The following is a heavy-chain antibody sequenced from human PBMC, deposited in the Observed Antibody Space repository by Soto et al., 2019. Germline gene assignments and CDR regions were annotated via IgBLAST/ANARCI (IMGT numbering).Heavy chain of an antibody. Sequence: EVQLVESGGGLVQPGRSLRLSCAASGFTFDDYAMHWVRQVPGKGLEWVSGINWNSGSIVYADSVKGRFAISRDNAKNSLHLQMNSLRAEDTAFYYCVKDESINWYSGHFRHWGQGTLVTV. CDR2: INWNSGSI. CDR1: GFTFDDYA. D-gene: IGHD6-13*01. J-gene: IGHJ1*01. CDR3: VKDESINWYSGHFRH. V-gene: IGHV3-9*01.